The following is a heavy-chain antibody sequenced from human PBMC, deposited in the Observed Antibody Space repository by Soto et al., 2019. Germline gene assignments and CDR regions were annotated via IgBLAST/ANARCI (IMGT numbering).Heavy chain of an antibody. D-gene: IGHD2-15*01. J-gene: IGHJ4*02. V-gene: IGHV1-69*08. CDR2: IIPILGIA. CDR3: ARDVYCSGGSCYSPSIYFDY. CDR1: GGTFSSYT. Sequence: QVQLVQSGAEVKKPGSSVKVSCKASGGTFSSYTISWVRQAPGQGLEWMGRIIPILGIANYAQKFQGRVTITADKSTSTAYMELSSLRSEDTAVYYCARDVYCSGGSCYSPSIYFDYWGQGTLVTVSS.